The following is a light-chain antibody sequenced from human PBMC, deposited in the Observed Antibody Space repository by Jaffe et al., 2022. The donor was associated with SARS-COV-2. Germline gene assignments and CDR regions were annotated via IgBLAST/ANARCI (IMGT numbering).Light chain of an antibody. CDR1: SGYSNYK. J-gene: IGLJ3*02. Sequence: QPVLTQPPSTSASLGASVTLTCTLSSGYSNYKVDWYQQRPGKGPRFVMRVGTGGIVGSKGDGIPDRFSVLGSGLNRYLTIKNIQGEDESDYHCGADHGSGSNFLYRVFGGGTNLTVL. CDR2: VGTGGIVG. V-gene: IGLV9-49*01. CDR3: GADHGSGSNFLYRV.